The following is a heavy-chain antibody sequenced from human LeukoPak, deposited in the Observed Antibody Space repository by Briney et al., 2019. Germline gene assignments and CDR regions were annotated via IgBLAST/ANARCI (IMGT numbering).Heavy chain of an antibody. CDR1: GFTFSSYW. Sequence: GGSLRLSCAASGFTFSSYWMSWVGQAPGKGLEWVANIKQDGSEKYYVDSVKGRFTISRDNAKNSLYLQMNSLRAEDTAVYFCATALQEWLRFGLYFDFWGQGTLVTVSS. D-gene: IGHD5-12*01. CDR2: IKQDGSEK. J-gene: IGHJ4*02. V-gene: IGHV3-7*03. CDR3: ATALQEWLRFGLYFDF.